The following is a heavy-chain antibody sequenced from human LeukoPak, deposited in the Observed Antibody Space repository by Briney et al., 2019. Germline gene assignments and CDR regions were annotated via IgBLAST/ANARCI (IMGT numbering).Heavy chain of an antibody. J-gene: IGHJ6*03. D-gene: IGHD1-1*01. CDR1: GYSFTSHY. Sequence: ASVKVSCKASGYSFTSHYMHWVRQAPGQGLEWMGLINPRGTSTIYAEKFQGRIIMTRDMSTTTDYMELSSLKSDDTAVYYCARGNDGWPHYYYYFMDVWGKGTTVTVSS. CDR3: ARGNDGWPHYYYYFMDV. CDR2: INPRGTST. V-gene: IGHV1-46*01.